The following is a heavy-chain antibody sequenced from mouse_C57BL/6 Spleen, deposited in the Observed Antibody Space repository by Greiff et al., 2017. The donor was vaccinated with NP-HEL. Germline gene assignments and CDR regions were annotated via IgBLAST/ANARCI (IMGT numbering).Heavy chain of an antibody. CDR2: ISSGGSYT. CDR1: GFTFSSYG. Sequence: DVKLVESGGDLVKPGGSLKLSCAASGFTFSSYGMSWVRQTPDKRLEWVATISSGGSYTYYPDSVKGRFTISRDNAKNTLYLPMSSLKSEDTAMYYCAIHLDYDEDYYAMDYWGQGTSVTVSS. V-gene: IGHV5-6*02. CDR3: AIHLDYDEDYYAMDY. J-gene: IGHJ4*01. D-gene: IGHD2-4*01.